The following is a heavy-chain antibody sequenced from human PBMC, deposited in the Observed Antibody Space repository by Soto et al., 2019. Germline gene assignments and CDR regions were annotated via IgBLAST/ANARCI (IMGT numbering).Heavy chain of an antibody. J-gene: IGHJ3*02. Sequence: GGSLRLSCAASGFTFSSYAMSWVRQAPGKGLEWVSAISGSGGSTYYADSVKGRFTISRDNSKNTLYLQMNSLRAEETAVYYCAKDQLLWFGELFDAFDIWGQGTMVTVSS. V-gene: IGHV3-23*01. CDR1: GFTFSSYA. CDR2: ISGSGGST. CDR3: AKDQLLWFGELFDAFDI. D-gene: IGHD3-10*01.